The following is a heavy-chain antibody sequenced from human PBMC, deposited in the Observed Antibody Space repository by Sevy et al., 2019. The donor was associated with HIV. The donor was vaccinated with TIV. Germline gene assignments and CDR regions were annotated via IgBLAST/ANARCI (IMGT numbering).Heavy chain of an antibody. CDR2: IYYSGST. V-gene: IGHV4-59*01. CDR1: GGSISSYY. J-gene: IGHJ6*02. Sequence: SETLSLTCTVSGGSISSYYWSWIRQPPGKGLEWIGYIYYSGSTNYNPSLKSRVTISVDTSKNQFTLKLSSVTAADTDVYYGARAAARPYYYYYGMDVWGQGTTVTVSS. D-gene: IGHD6-6*01. CDR3: ARAAARPYYYYYGMDV.